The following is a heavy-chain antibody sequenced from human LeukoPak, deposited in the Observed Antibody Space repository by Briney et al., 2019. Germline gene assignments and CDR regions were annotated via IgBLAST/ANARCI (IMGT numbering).Heavy chain of an antibody. CDR2: TYYRSKWYN. D-gene: IGHD4-17*01. CDR1: GDSVSGNIAA. V-gene: IGHV6-1*01. CDR3: AREPYGDYPSNPFDY. J-gene: IGHJ4*02. Sequence: SQTLSLTCAISGDSVSGNIAAWNWIRQSPSRGLEWLGRTYYRSKWYNDYAVSVKSRITINPDTSKNQFSLQLNSVTPEDTAVYYCAREPYGDYPSNPFDYWGQGTLVTVSS.